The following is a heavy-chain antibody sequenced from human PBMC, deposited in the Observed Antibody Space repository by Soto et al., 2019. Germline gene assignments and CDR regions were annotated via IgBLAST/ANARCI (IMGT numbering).Heavy chain of an antibody. D-gene: IGHD1-1*01. CDR2: ISSVSTYI. V-gene: IGHV3-21*01. CDR1: GITFNSYS. CDR3: ARDRGTTGMVDYYYGMDV. J-gene: IGHJ6*02. Sequence: GGSLRLSCAASGITFNSYSMNWVRQAPGKGLEWVSSISSVSTYIYYADSVKGRFTISRDNAKNSLYLQMNSLRAEDTAVYYCARDRGTTGMVDYYYGMDVWGRGTTVTVSS.